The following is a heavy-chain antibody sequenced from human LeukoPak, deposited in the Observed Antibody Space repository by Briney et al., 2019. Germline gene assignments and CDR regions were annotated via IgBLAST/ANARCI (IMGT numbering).Heavy chain of an antibody. CDR2: IFSSGGT. Sequence: SETLSLTCTVSGASISRYYWSWFRQPPGKGLECIGYIFSSGGTKYNPSLESRLTISVDTSRDQVSLSLTSMTPADTAVYYCARKSTAAAASHHWGRGTLVTVSS. CDR1: GASISRYY. D-gene: IGHD2-2*01. CDR3: ARKSTAAAASHH. J-gene: IGHJ2*01. V-gene: IGHV4-59*01.